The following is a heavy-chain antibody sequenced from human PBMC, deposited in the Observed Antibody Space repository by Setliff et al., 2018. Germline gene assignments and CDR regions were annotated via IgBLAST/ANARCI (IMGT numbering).Heavy chain of an antibody. Sequence: AGGSLRLSCAASGFNFRSYAMTWVRQAPGKGLEWVSTMGAGGDTYYADSVKGRFTISRDNSKNTLYLQMSSLRDDDTAVYYCAKGGQQVAPDGRWFDPWGQGSLVTVSS. CDR3: AKGGQQVAPDGRWFDP. D-gene: IGHD6-13*01. J-gene: IGHJ5*02. CDR2: MGAGGDT. CDR1: GFNFRSYA. V-gene: IGHV3-23*01.